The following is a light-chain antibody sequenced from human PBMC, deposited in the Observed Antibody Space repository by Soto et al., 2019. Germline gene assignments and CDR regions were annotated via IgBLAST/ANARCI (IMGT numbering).Light chain of an antibody. V-gene: IGLV2-8*01. J-gene: IGLJ1*01. CDR3: SSYAGSNHYV. CDR1: SSDVGGYNY. CDR2: EVS. Sequence: QSALTQPPSASGSPGQSVTISCTGTSSDVGGYNYVSWYQQHPGKAPKLMIYEVSKWPSGVPDRFSGSKSGNTASLTVSGRQAEDEADYYCSSYAGSNHYVFGTGTKVTVL.